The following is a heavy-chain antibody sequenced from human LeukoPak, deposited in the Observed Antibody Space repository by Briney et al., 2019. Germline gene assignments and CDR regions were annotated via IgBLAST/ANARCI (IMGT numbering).Heavy chain of an antibody. CDR3: AREDVRANGVFD. D-gene: IGHD2-8*01. J-gene: IGHJ4*02. CDR2: INPSGGST. V-gene: IGHV1-46*01. CDR1: GYTFTSYY. Sequence: ASVKVSCKASGYTFTSYYMHWVRRAPGQGLEWMGIINPSGGSTSYAQKFQGRVTMTRDTSTSTVYMELSSLRSEDTAVYYCAREDVRANGVFDWGQGTLVTVSS.